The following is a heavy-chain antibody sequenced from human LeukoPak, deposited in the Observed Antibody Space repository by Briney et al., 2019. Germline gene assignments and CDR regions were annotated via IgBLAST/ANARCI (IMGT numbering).Heavy chain of an antibody. CDR1: GYTFTSYD. V-gene: IGHV1-8*01. Sequence: ASVKVSCMAYGYTFTSYDINWVRQATGQGLEWMGWMNPNSGNTGYAQKFQGRVTMTRNTSISTAYMELSSLRSEDTAVYYCARAYGDYGYPYYYYGMDVWGQGTTVTVSS. CDR2: MNPNSGNT. J-gene: IGHJ6*02. D-gene: IGHD4-17*01. CDR3: ARAYGDYGYPYYYYGMDV.